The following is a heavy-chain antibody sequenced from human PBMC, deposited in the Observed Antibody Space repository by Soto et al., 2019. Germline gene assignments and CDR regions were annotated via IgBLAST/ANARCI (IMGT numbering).Heavy chain of an antibody. V-gene: IGHV1-2*04. CDR3: AREASRPYSSSWYAPYYYGMDV. J-gene: IGHJ6*02. CDR2: INPNSGGT. Sequence: XSVKVSCKASGYTFTCYYMHWVRQAPGQGLEWMGWINPNSGGTNYAQKFQGWVTMTRDTSISTAYMELSRLRSDDTAVYYCAREASRPYSSSWYAPYYYGMDVWGQGTTVTVSS. CDR1: GYTFTCYY. D-gene: IGHD6-13*01.